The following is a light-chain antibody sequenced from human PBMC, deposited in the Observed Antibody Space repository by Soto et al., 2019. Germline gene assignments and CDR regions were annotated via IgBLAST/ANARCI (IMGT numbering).Light chain of an antibody. CDR3: QQYGTWPET. V-gene: IGKV3-20*01. Sequence: EIVLTQSPGTLSLSPGEKATLSCRASQTVSTNFLAWYQQKPGQAPRLLIYGASSRATGIPDRFRGSGSGTDFTLTISRLEPEDFAVYYCQQYGTWPETFGHGTTVE. J-gene: IGKJ1*01. CDR1: QTVSTNF. CDR2: GAS.